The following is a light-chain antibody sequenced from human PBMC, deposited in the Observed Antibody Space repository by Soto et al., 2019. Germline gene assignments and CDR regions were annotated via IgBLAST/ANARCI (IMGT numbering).Light chain of an antibody. CDR3: QQYGTSPRT. J-gene: IGKJ1*01. Sequence: EIVLTQSPGTLSLSPGERATLSCRDSQSVPSKYLAWYRQNPGQAPRLLIYGASNRATGIPDKFSGSGSGTDFTLTISRLEPEDFAVYYCQQYGTSPRTFGQGTKVDIK. CDR2: GAS. CDR1: QSVPSKY. V-gene: IGKV3-20*01.